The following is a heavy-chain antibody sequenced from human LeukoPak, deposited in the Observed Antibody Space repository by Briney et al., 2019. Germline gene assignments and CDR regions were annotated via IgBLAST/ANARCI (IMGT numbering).Heavy chain of an antibody. CDR3: AREVFGWSPTSGDYFDY. V-gene: IGHV4-4*07. Sequence: SETLSLTCTVSGGSISSYYWSWIRQPAGKGLEWIGRIYTSGSTNYNPSLKSRVTMSVDTSKNQFSLKLSSVTAADTAVYYCAREVFGWSPTSGDYFDYWGQGTLVTVSS. CDR1: GGSISSYY. CDR2: IYTSGST. D-gene: IGHD6-19*01. J-gene: IGHJ4*02.